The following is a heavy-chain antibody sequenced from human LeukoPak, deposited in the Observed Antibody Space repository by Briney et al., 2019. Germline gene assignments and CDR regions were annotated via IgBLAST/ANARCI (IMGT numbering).Heavy chain of an antibody. CDR2: VYITGST. CDR1: NDSIISGSYY. V-gene: IGHV4-61*02. CDR3: ATESGLERAFDI. Sequence: SETLSLTCTVTNDSIISGSYYWTWIRQPADKGLEWIGRVYITGSTNYNPSLKGRATILLDTSKNQFSLGLSSVTAADTAVYYCATESGLERAFDIWGQGTMVTVSS. D-gene: IGHD3/OR15-3a*01. J-gene: IGHJ3*02.